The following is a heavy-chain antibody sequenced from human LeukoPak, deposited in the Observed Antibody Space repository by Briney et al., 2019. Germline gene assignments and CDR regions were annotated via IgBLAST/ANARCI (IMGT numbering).Heavy chain of an antibody. D-gene: IGHD3-10*01. CDR2: INPNSGGT. CDR1: GYTFTGYY. Sequence: ASVKVSCKASGYTFTGYYMHWVRQAPGQGLEWMGWINPNSGGTNYAQKFQGRVTMTRDTSISTAYMELSRLRSDDTAVYYRARTNVVRGVITTYYYYYMDVWGKGTTVTVSS. CDR3: ARTNVVRGVITTYYYYYMDV. J-gene: IGHJ6*03. V-gene: IGHV1-2*02.